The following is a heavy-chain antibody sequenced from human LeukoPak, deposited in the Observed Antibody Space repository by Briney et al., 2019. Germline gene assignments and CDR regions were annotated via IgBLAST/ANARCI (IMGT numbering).Heavy chain of an antibody. V-gene: IGHV3-7*01. CDR1: GVTFSNFW. J-gene: IGHJ5*02. D-gene: IGHD5-12*01. CDR3: ARVEYSGSYNWFAP. CDR2: RREYGSEK. Sequence: WGSLTLSCAASGVTFSNFWMNWVRQGPGKALEWVANRREYGSEKYYVDSVKDRCTISRDNSKKSLYLQMNSLRTEDPALSYCARVEYSGSYNWFAPWGQGTLVTVSS.